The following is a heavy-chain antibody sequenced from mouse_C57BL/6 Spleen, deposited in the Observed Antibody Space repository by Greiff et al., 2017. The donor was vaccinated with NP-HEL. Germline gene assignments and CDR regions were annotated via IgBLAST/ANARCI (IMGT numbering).Heavy chain of an antibody. Sequence: QVQLQQPGAELVRPGSSVKLSCKASGYTFTSYWMHWVKQRPIQGLEWIGNIDPSDSETHYTQKFKDKATLTVDKSSSTAYMQLSSLTSEDSAVYYCARDYYGSSLDYWGNGTTLTASS. CDR3: ARDYYGSSLDY. V-gene: IGHV1-52*01. CDR1: GYTFTSYW. J-gene: IGHJ2*01. D-gene: IGHD1-1*01. CDR2: IDPSDSET.